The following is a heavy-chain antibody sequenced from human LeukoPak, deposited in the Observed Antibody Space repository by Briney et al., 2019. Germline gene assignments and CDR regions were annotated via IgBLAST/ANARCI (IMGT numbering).Heavy chain of an antibody. CDR1: GYTFTGYY. CDR3: AREGGCHYYGSGSYIG. J-gene: IGHJ4*02. CDR2: INPNSGGT. V-gene: IGHV1-2*02. Sequence: GASVKVSCKASGYTFTGYYMHWVRQAPGQGLEWMGWINPNSGGTNYAQKFQGRVTMTRDTSISTAYMELSRLRSDDTAVYYCAREGGCHYYGSGSYIGWGQGTVVTVSS. D-gene: IGHD3-10*01.